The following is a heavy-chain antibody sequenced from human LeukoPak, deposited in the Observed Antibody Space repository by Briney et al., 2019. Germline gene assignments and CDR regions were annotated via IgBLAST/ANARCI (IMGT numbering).Heavy chain of an antibody. J-gene: IGHJ4*02. CDR3: AESRYGDYGEDYFDY. CDR2: ISYDGSNK. CDR1: GFTFSSYG. V-gene: IGHV3-30*18. D-gene: IGHD4-17*01. Sequence: GGSLKLSCAASGFTFSSYGMHWVRQAPGKGLEWVAVISYDGSNKYYADSVKGRFTISRDNAKNSLYLQMNSLRAEDTAVYYCAESRYGDYGEDYFDYWGQGTLVTVSS.